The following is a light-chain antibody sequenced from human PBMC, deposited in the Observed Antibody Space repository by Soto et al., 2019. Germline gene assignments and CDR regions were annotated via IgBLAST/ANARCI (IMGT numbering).Light chain of an antibody. CDR2: AAS. Sequence: IHKTQSPSSLSASVGDTVTISCRASQSINNYLNWYQQKPGKAPKLLIFAASNLQSGVPSRFSGNGSGTDFTLTISSLQPDDFATYYCQQYTSYPWTFGQGTKV. J-gene: IGKJ1*01. V-gene: IGKV1-39*01. CDR3: QQYTSYPWT. CDR1: QSINNY.